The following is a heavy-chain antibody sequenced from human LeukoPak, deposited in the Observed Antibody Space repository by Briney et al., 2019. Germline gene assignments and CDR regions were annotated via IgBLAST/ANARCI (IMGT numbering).Heavy chain of an antibody. D-gene: IGHD3-10*01. CDR3: ARVKGNFDY. V-gene: IGHV4-34*01. CDR2: INHSGST. Sequence: PSETLSLTCAVYGGSFSGYDWSWIRQPPGKGLEWIWEINHSGSTNYNPALKSRVTISVDTSKNQFSLKLSSVTAADTAVYYCARVKGNFDYWGQGTLVTVPS. CDR1: GGSFSGYD. J-gene: IGHJ4*02.